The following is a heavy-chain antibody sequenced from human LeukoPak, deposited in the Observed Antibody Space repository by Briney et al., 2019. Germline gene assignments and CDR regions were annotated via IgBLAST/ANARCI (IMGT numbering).Heavy chain of an antibody. V-gene: IGHV3-48*02. D-gene: IGHD3-16*01. CDR3: ARGSVGEF. CDR1: GFSFSDYS. J-gene: IGHJ4*02. CDR2: ISLTGSAM. Sequence: GGSLRLSCTASGFSFSDYSMNWVRQAPGKGLEWVSYISLTGSAMYYADSVKGRFAISRDNAENSLFLQMNSLRDEDTAVYYCARGSVGEFWGQGTLVTVSS.